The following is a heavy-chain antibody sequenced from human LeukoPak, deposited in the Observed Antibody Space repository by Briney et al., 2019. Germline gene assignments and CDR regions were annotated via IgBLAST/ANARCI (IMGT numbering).Heavy chain of an antibody. J-gene: IGHJ3*02. CDR1: GFTVSSNY. V-gene: IGHV3-53*01. CDR2: IYSGGST. Sequence: GGSLRLSCAASGFTVSSNYMSWVRQAPGKGLEWVSVIYSGGSTYYADSVKGRFTISRDNSKNTLYLQMNSLRAEDTAVYYCARDRSYQEGGDIWGQGTMVTVSS. CDR3: ARDRSYQEGGDI. D-gene: IGHD2-2*01.